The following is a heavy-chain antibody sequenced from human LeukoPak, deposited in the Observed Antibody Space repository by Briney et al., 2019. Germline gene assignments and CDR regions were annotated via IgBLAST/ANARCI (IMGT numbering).Heavy chain of an antibody. V-gene: IGHV3-23*01. CDR2: ISGSGGST. J-gene: IGHJ4*02. D-gene: IGHD3-10*01. CDR1: GFSFSCYA. CDR3: AKGPLEGVCFGELSGYYFDY. Sequence: GSLRLSCAASGFSFSCYAMSWVRQAPGKGLEWVSAISGSGGSTYYADSVKGRFTISRDNSKNTLYLQMNSLRADDTAVYYCAKGPLEGVCFGELSGYYFDYWGQGTLVTVSS.